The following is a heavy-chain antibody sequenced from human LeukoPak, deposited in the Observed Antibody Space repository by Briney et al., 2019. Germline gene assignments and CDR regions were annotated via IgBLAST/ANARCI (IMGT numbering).Heavy chain of an antibody. D-gene: IGHD4-4*01. J-gene: IGHJ3*02. CDR3: ARTVTPAHDAFDI. CDR2: IYYSGST. Sequence: SETLSLTCTVSGGSISSYYWSWIRQPPGKGLEWIGYIYYSGSTNYNPSLKSRVTISVDTSKNQFSLKPSSVTAADTAVYYCARTVTPAHDAFDIWGQGTMVTVSS. V-gene: IGHV4-59*01. CDR1: GGSISSYY.